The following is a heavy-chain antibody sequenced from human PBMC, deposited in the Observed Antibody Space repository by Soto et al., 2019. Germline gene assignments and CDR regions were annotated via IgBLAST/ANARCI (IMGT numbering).Heavy chain of an antibody. V-gene: IGHV3-7*01. J-gene: IGHJ4*02. Sequence: EVQLVEFGGGLVQPGGSLRLSCAASGLAFSTHWMTWVRQAPGKGLEWVANINQDGTEKYYVDSVKGRFTISRDNAKNSLYLQMNSLTAEDTALYYCATTPNNVHYYVGVFDFWGQGALVTVSS. CDR2: INQDGTEK. CDR3: ATTPNNVHYYVGVFDF. CDR1: GLAFSTHW. D-gene: IGHD3-16*01.